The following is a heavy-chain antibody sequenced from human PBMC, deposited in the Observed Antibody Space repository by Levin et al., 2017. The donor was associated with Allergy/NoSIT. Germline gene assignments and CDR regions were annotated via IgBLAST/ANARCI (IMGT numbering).Heavy chain of an antibody. Sequence: PRGVLKISCAASGFTLSSYALHWVRQAPGKGLQWVAVISYNGNNEYYADSVRGRFTISRDNSKNTLYLQMNSLRPEDTALYYCARDQGRWELLPFDYWVQGTLVTVSS. J-gene: IGHJ4*02. CDR2: ISYNGNNE. D-gene: IGHD1-26*01. V-gene: IGHV3-30*04. CDR1: GFTLSSYA. CDR3: ARDQGRWELLPFDY.